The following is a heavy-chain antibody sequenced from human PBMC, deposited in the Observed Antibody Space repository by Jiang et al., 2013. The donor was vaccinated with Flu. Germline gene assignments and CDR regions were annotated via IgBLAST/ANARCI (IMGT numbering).Heavy chain of an antibody. CDR3: ARDALTGEDAFDI. D-gene: IGHD7-27*01. J-gene: IGHJ3*02. Sequence: TLSLTCTVSGASISSGGYYWSWIRQPPGKGLEWIGYIYYSGSTYYNPSLKSRFTISIDTSKNQFSLKLSSVTAADTAVYYCARDALTGEDAFDIWGQGTMVTVSS. V-gene: IGHV4-30-4*01. CDR2: IYYSGST. CDR1: GASISSGGYY.